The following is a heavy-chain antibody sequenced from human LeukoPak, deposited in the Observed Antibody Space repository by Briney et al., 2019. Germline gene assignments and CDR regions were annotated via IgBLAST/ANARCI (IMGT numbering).Heavy chain of an antibody. CDR1: RLTFSSYA. CDR2: ISGSGGGT. V-gene: IGHV3-23*01. D-gene: IGHD1-26*01. J-gene: IGHJ6*03. CDR3: AKHAGATSYYYYMDV. Sequence: GGSLRLSCAASRLTFSSYAMSWVRQAPGKGLELVSTISGSGGGTYYADSVKGRFTISRDNPKSTLYLQMNSLRAEDTAVYYCAKHAGATSYYYYMDVWGKGTTVTVSS.